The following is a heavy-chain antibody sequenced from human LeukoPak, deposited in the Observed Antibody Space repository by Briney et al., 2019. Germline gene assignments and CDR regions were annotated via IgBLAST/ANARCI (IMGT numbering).Heavy chain of an antibody. J-gene: IGHJ4*02. Sequence: SETLSLTCTVSGGSISSSAYYWAWIRQPPGTGLEWIGSLYYSGSTYYNPSLKSRVTISVDTSKNQFSLKLSSVTAADTAVYYCARSELFWFGGVNSGFDYWGQGTLVTVSS. D-gene: IGHD3-10*01. CDR2: LYYSGST. CDR3: ARSELFWFGGVNSGFDY. V-gene: IGHV4-39*07. CDR1: GGSISSSAYY.